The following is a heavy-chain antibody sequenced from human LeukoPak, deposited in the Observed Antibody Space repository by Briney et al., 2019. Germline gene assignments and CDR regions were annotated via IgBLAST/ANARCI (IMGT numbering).Heavy chain of an antibody. CDR2: VNPNSGNT. J-gene: IGHJ4*02. CDR1: GYTFTSYD. Sequence: ASVKVSCKASGYTFTSYDINWVRQATGQGLEWMGWVNPNSGNTGYAQKFQGRVTMTRNTSISTAYMELSSLRSEDTAVYYCARAGRIRSSNRLRSQPIEYYFDYWGQGTLVTVSS. V-gene: IGHV1-8*01. D-gene: IGHD4-17*01. CDR3: ARAGRIRSSNRLRSQPIEYYFDY.